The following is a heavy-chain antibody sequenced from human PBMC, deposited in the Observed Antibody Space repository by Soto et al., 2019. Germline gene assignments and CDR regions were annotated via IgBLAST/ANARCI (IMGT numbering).Heavy chain of an antibody. V-gene: IGHV1-3*01. CDR1: GYTFTSYA. Sequence: QVQLVQTGAEVKKPGVSVNISCKASGYTFTSYAIHWVRLAPGQRPEWMGWINGGDGNTKYSPKFQGRVTITRDTSASTAYMEVSSLRSEDTAVYHCATGPRQEYWGQGSLVTVSS. J-gene: IGHJ4*02. CDR3: ATGPRQEY. CDR2: INGGDGNT.